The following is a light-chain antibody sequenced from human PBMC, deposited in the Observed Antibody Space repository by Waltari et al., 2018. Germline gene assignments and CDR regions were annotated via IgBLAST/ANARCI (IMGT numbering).Light chain of an antibody. CDR3: QSYDSSLGGSV. CDR2: GNR. Sequence: QSGLTQPPSVSGAPGQRVTISCTGSSSNIGAGYDVPWYQLLPGTAPKLLIYGNRTRPSGVPDRFSGAKSDTSAALASTGLQAEEEAGYYCQSYDSSLGGSVFGGGTKLTVL. J-gene: IGLJ2*01. V-gene: IGLV1-40*01. CDR1: SSNIGAGYD.